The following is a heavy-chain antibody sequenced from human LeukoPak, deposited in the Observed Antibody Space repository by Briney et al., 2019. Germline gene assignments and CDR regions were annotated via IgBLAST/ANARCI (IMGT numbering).Heavy chain of an antibody. J-gene: IGHJ4*02. Sequence: PGGSLRLSCAASGFTFSSYAMHWVRQAPGKGLEWVAVISYDGSNKYYADSVKGRFTISRDNSKNTLYLQMNSLRAEDTAVYYCAREDDDYGSFDYWGQGTLVTVSS. V-gene: IGHV3-30*04. CDR3: AREDDDYGSFDY. D-gene: IGHD4-17*01. CDR1: GFTFSSYA. CDR2: ISYDGSNK.